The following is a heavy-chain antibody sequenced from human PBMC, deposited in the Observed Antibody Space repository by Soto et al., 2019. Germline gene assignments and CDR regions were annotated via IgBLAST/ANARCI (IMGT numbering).Heavy chain of an antibody. CDR2: ISAYNGNT. V-gene: IGHV1-18*01. J-gene: IGHJ4*02. CDR3: ASALPPKDS. CDR1: GYTFTSYA. Sequence: QVQLVQSGAEVKKPGASVKVSCKASGYTFTSYAISWVRQAPGQGLEWMGWISAYNGNTNYAQKLQGRVTMPTDTSTSTAYMELRSLSSADTAVYYCASALPPKDSWGQGTLVTVSS.